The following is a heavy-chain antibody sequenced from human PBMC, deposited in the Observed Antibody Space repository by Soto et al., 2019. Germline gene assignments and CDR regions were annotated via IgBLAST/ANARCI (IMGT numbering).Heavy chain of an antibody. V-gene: IGHV1-8*01. J-gene: IGHJ5*02. CDR2: MNPNSGNT. D-gene: IGHD3-3*01. CDR3: ARVRTRITIFGVVNPGWFDP. Sequence: DSVKVSCKASGYTFTSYDINWVRQATGQGLEWMGWMNPNSGNTGYAQKFQGRVTMTRNTSISTAYMELSSLRSEDTAVYYCARVRTRITIFGVVNPGWFDPWGQGTLVTVSS. CDR1: GYTFTSYD.